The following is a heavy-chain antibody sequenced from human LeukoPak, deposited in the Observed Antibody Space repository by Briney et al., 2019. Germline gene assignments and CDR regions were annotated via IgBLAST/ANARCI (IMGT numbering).Heavy chain of an antibody. CDR2: IYHSGST. V-gene: IGHV4-38-2*01. CDR1: GYSISSGYY. CDR3: ARAPPYYDILTGYYPNWFDP. J-gene: IGHJ5*02. D-gene: IGHD3-9*01. Sequence: SETLSLTCAVSGYSISSGYYWGWIRHPPGKGLEWIGSIYHSGSTNYNPSLKSRVTISVDTSKNQFSLKLSSVTAADTAVYYCARAPPYYDILTGYYPNWFDPWGQGTLVTVSS.